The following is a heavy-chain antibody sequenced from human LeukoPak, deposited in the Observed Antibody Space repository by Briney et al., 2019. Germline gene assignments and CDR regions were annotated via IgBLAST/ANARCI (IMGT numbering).Heavy chain of an antibody. D-gene: IGHD2-15*01. J-gene: IGHJ4*02. V-gene: IGHV3-23*01. CDR1: GLTFGNYA. CDR2: ISGSGGPT. CDR3: AKVYCSPSNCQFVDY. Sequence: GGSLRLSCAASGLTFGNYAMTWVRQAPGKGLEWVSGISGSGGPTYYADSVKGRFTISRYRPETTLYLQMNSLRVEDTAEYFCAKVYCSPSNCQFVDYWGQGALVTVSS.